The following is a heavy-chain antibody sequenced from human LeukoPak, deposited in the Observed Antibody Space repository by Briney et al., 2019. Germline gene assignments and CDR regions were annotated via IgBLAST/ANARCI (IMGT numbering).Heavy chain of an antibody. CDR2: INPNSGGT. CDR3: ARLAMEDGFDY. D-gene: IGHD5-18*01. J-gene: IGHJ4*02. Sequence: ASVKVSCKAAGDTISAYSLNWVRQAPGQGLEWMGWINPNSGGTKYAQKFQGRVTMTRDTSISTAYMELSRLRSDDTAVYYCARLAMEDGFDYWGQGTLVTVSS. V-gene: IGHV1-2*02. CDR1: GDTISAYS.